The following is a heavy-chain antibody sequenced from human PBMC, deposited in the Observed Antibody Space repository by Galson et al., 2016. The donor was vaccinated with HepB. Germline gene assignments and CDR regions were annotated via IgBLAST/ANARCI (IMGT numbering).Heavy chain of an antibody. CDR3: AARGNSWPYY. V-gene: IGHV1-58*01. D-gene: IGHD6-13*01. Sequence: SVKVSCKASGVTFSTSAVQWVRQARGQHLEGIGWIVAGKGDTKYAQKLQERVTITRNRSTRTAYMELSSLTSEDTAVYYCAARGNSWPYYWGQGTLVTVSS. CDR1: GVTFSTSA. J-gene: IGHJ4*02. CDR2: IVAGKGDT.